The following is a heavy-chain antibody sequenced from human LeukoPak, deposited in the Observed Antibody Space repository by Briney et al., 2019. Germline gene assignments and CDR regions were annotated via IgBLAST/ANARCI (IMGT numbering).Heavy chain of an antibody. Sequence: GGSLRLSCAASGFTFSSYAMHWVRQAPGKGLERAAVISYDGSNKYYADSVKGRFTISRDNSKNTLYLQMNSLRAEDTAVYYCAKVTYGSGTYGAFGSWGQGTLVTVSS. J-gene: IGHJ4*02. CDR2: ISYDGSNK. CDR3: AKVTYGSGTYGAFGS. D-gene: IGHD3-10*01. CDR1: GFTFSSYA. V-gene: IGHV3-30*04.